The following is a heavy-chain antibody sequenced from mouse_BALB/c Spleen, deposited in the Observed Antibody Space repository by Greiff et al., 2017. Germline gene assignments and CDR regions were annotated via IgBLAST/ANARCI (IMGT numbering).Heavy chain of an antibody. CDR2: INPSTGYT. CDR3: ARDDWYYAMDY. V-gene: IGHV1-7*01. J-gene: IGHJ4*01. D-gene: IGHD2-4*01. Sequence: QVQLQQSGAELAKPGASVKMSCKASGYTFTSYWMHWVKQRPGQGLEWIGYINPSTGYTEYNQKFKDKATLTADKSSSTAYMQQSSLTSEDSAVYYCARDDWYYAMDYWGQGTSVTVSS. CDR1: GYTFTSYW.